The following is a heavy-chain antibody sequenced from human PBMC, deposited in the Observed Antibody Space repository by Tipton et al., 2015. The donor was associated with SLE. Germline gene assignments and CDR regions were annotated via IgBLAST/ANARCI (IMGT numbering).Heavy chain of an antibody. CDR3: AKGGTTLFDN. V-gene: IGHV3-74*01. D-gene: IGHD1-1*01. Sequence: GSLRLSCAASGFTFSSYWMHWVRQAPGKGLVWVSRINSGGSSTGYADSVKGRFTISRDNAKNTLYLQMNSLRAEDTAVYYCAKGGTTLFDNWGQGTLVTVSS. CDR1: GFTFSSYW. J-gene: IGHJ4*02. CDR2: INSGGSST.